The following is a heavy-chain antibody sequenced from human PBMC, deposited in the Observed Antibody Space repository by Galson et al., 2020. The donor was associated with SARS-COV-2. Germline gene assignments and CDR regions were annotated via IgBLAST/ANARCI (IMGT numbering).Heavy chain of an antibody. D-gene: IGHD3-16*02. CDR1: GVSITSGDYY. CDR3: TRVTNQPIVDDALDV. V-gene: IGHV4-31*03. Sequence: SETLSLTCTVSGVSITSGDYYWSWIRQHPGKDLEWIGYIYSSGNTYYNPSLKSRLTMSVDTSTNRFSLQLNSVTAADTAIYYWTRVTNQPIVDDALDVWGQGTSVTVSS. CDR2: IYSSGNT. J-gene: IGHJ3*01.